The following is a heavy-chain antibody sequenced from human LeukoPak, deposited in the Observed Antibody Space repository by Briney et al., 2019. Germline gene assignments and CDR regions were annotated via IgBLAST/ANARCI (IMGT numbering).Heavy chain of an antibody. CDR3: VGTKLGYCSGNTCEDWFDP. CDR2: ISYDGSNK. D-gene: IGHD2-15*01. CDR1: GFNFSSYA. J-gene: IGHJ5*02. Sequence: GGALRLSWAAPGFNFSSYAMHWGRQAPGKGVGGVAVISYDGSNKYYADSVKGRFTISRDSSKNMVYLQMNSLRAEDTAVYYCVGTKLGYCSGNTCEDWFDPWGQGTLVTVSS. V-gene: IGHV3-30*07.